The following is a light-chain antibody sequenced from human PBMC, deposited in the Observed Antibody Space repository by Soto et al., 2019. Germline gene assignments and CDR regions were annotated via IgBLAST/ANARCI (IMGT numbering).Light chain of an antibody. CDR1: HGISNY. CDR2: AAS. V-gene: IGKV1-27*01. Sequence: DIQRTQSPSSLSASGGDRVTITCRASHGISNYLACYQQKPGKVPKLLIYAASTLKSGVPSRFSGSGSGTEFTLTISSLQTEDVATYYCQKYNSAPNTFGGGTKVEIK. CDR3: QKYNSAPNT. J-gene: IGKJ4*01.